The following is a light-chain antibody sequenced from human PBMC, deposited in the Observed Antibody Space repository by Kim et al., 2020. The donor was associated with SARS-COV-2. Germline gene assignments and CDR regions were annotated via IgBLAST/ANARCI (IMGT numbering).Light chain of an antibody. CDR2: AAS. V-gene: IGKV1-27*01. J-gene: IGKJ1*01. CDR3: QKYNSAPRT. Sequence: GDRVTITCRASQGISNYLAWYQQKPGKIPKLLIYAASTLQSGVPSRFSGSGSGTDFTLTISSLQPEGVASYYCQKYNSAPRTFGQGTKVDIK. CDR1: QGISNY.